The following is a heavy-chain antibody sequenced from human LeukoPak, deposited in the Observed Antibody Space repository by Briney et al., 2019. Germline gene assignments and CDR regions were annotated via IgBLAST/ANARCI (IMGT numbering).Heavy chain of an antibody. CDR2: ISGSTNYI. D-gene: IGHD3-16*01. V-gene: IGHV3-21*01. Sequence: GGSLRLSFAASGFAFSSYTMKWGCPAPGAGLEWVSSISGSTNYIYFADSVKGRFTISRDNAKNSLYLQMNSLRAEDTAVYYCARWGGGPDYWGQGTLVTVSS. CDR1: GFAFSSYT. J-gene: IGHJ4*02. CDR3: ARWGGGPDY.